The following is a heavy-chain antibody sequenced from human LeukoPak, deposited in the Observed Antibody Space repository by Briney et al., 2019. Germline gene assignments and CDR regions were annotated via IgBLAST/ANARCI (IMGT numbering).Heavy chain of an antibody. J-gene: IGHJ4*02. CDR1: GFTFSSYG. CDR3: AREILAPGKTHDY. CDR2: ISTTNYI. V-gene: IGHV3-21*01. Sequence: GGSLRLSCVASGFTFSSYGMNWVRQVPGKGLEWVASISTTNYIYYADSVKGRFTISRDNAKNTLFLQINSLRAEDTAVYYCAREILAPGKTHDYWGQGTLVTVSS.